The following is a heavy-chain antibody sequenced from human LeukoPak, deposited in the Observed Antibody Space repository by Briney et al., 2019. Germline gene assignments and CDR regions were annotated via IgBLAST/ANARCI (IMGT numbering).Heavy chain of an antibody. CDR1: GFTFSSYS. V-gene: IGHV3-21*01. J-gene: IGHJ4*02. D-gene: IGHD5-24*01. CDR2: ISSSSSYI. Sequence: GGSLRLSCAASGFTFSSYSMNWVRQAPGKGVEWVSSISSSSSYIYYADSVKGRFTISRDNAKNSLYPQMNSLRAEDTAVYYCARDVEMATMGGFDYWGQGTLVTVSS. CDR3: ARDVEMATMGGFDY.